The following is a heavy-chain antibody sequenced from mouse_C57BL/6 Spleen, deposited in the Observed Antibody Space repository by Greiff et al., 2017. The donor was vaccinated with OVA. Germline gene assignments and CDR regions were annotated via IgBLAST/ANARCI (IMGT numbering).Heavy chain of an antibody. CDR1: GYTFTSYG. Sequence: VQLQQSGAELARPGASVKLSCKASGYTFTSYGISWVKQRTGPGLEWIGEIYPRSGNTYYNEKFKGKATLTADKSSSTAYMELRSLTSEDSAVYFCARSSGMNWDAGDYWGQGTTLTVSS. CDR2: IYPRSGNT. V-gene: IGHV1-81*01. CDR3: ARSSGMNWDAGDY. J-gene: IGHJ2*01. D-gene: IGHD4-1*01.